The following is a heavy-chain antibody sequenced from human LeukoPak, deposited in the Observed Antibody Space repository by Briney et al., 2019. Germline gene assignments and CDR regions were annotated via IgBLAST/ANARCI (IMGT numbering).Heavy chain of an antibody. J-gene: IGHJ4*02. D-gene: IGHD5-18*01. Sequence: GGSLRLPCAASGFTFSSYWMHWVRQAPGKGLVWVSRSNSDGSSTSYADSVKGRFTISRDNAKNTLYLQINSLRAEDMAVYYCGNLDTPMGYWGQGTLVTVSS. CDR3: GNLDTPMGY. CDR2: SNSDGSST. CDR1: GFTFSSYW. V-gene: IGHV3-74*01.